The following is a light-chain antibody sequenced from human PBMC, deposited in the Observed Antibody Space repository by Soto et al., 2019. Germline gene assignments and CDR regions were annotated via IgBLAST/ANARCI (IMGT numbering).Light chain of an antibody. CDR1: SNDIGGYNY. J-gene: IGLJ1*01. Sequence: QSALTQPASVSGSPGQSITISCTGTSNDIGGYNYVAWYQQYPGKAPKLIIYDVINRPSGVSHRFSGSKSGNTASLTISGLQAEDEADYYCSSYTSTTAYVFGTGTKVTVL. V-gene: IGLV2-14*03. CDR2: DVI. CDR3: SSYTSTTAYV.